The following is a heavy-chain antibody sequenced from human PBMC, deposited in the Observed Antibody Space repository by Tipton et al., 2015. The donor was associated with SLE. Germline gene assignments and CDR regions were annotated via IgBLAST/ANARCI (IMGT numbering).Heavy chain of an antibody. D-gene: IGHD5-24*01. Sequence: LVKPTETLTLTCTFSGFSLSTSGMCVSWVRQPPGKALEWLALTDWEDDKYYRTSLKTRLTISKDTSKNQVVLTMTNMDPVDTATYYCVRMGWSVRGYRYFDYWGQGTLVTVSS. V-gene: IGHV2-70*13. CDR2: TDWEDDK. CDR3: VRMGWSVRGYRYFDY. CDR1: GFSLSTSGMC. J-gene: IGHJ4*02.